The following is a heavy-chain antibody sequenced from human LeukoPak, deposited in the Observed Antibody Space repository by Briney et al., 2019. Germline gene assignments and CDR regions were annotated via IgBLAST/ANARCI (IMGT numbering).Heavy chain of an antibody. CDR3: ARIKPTLNSISSLFDRKTDY. V-gene: IGHV3-53*05. Sequence: GGSLRLSCAASGFTVSGNYMTWVRQAPGKGLEWVSVIYSGGSTYYANSVKGRFTISRDNSKNTLYLQMNSLRAEDTAVYYCARIKPTLNSISSLFDRKTDYWGQGTLVTVSS. D-gene: IGHD3-22*01. J-gene: IGHJ4*02. CDR1: GFTVSGNY. CDR2: IYSGGST.